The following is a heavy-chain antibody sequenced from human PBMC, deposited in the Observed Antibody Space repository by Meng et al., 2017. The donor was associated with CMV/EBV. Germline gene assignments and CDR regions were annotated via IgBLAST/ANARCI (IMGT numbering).Heavy chain of an antibody. CDR3: AREALLELVDGDYYYYGMDV. J-gene: IGHJ6*02. D-gene: IGHD3-3*01. CDR1: GFTFSSYA. Sequence: GGSLRLSCAASGFTFSSYAMSWVRQAPGKGLEWVSVIYSGGSSTYYADSVKGRFTISRDNSKNTLYLQMNSLRAEDTAVYYCAREALLELVDGDYYYYGMDVWGQGTTVTVSS. V-gene: IGHV3-23*03. CDR2: IYSGGSST.